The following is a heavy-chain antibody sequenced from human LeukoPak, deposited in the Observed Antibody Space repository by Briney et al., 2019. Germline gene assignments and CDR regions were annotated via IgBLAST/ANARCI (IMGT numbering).Heavy chain of an antibody. Sequence: ASVKVSCKASGYTFTGYYMHWVRQAPGQGLEWMGWINPNSGGTNYAQKYQGRVTMTRDTSISTAYMELSRLRSDATAVYYCARDVPGGGIDYWGQGTLVTVSS. D-gene: IGHD3-16*01. CDR2: INPNSGGT. CDR3: ARDVPGGGIDY. J-gene: IGHJ4*02. CDR1: GYTFTGYY. V-gene: IGHV1-2*02.